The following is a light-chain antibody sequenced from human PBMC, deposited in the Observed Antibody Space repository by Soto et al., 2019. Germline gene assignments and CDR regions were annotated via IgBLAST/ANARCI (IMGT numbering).Light chain of an antibody. Sequence: DVQLTQSPSFLSASVGDRVTITCRASQGISSYLAWYQQKPGKAPNLLIHTASTLQSGVPSRFSGSGSGTQFTLTISNLQPEDFATYYCQQRNSYPLTFGEGTRLEIK. V-gene: IGKV1-9*01. J-gene: IGKJ5*01. CDR1: QGISSY. CDR3: QQRNSYPLT. CDR2: TAS.